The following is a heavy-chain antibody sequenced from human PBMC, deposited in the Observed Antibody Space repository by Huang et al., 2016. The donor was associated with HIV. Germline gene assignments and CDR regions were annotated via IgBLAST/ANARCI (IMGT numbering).Heavy chain of an antibody. V-gene: IGHV3-30*18. CDR3: AKDHVAAVAGRRGWGFDY. CDR2: ISYDGSNK. D-gene: IGHD6-19*01. J-gene: IGHJ4*02. CDR1: GLIFSSYG. Sequence: QVQLVESGGGVVQSGRSLRLSCAASGLIFSSYGMHWVRQAPGKGLEMVEVISYDGSNKYEADSVKGRSTTSRDNSKNTVYLQMNSLRAEDTAVYYCAKDHVAAVAGRRGWGFDYWGQGTLVTVSS.